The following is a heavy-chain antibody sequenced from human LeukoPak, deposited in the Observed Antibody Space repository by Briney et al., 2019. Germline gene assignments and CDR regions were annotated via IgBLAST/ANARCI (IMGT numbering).Heavy chain of an antibody. CDR2: ISTSGGST. J-gene: IGHJ4*02. V-gene: IGHV3-23*01. Sequence: SGGSLRLSCAASGFNFSTYAMSWVRQAPGKGLEWVSGISTSGGSTYYADSVKGRFTISRDNSKNTLYLQMNGLRAEDTAVYYCAKGTFGLDYWGQGTLVTVSS. D-gene: IGHD3-3*02. CDR1: GFNFSTYA. CDR3: AKGTFGLDY.